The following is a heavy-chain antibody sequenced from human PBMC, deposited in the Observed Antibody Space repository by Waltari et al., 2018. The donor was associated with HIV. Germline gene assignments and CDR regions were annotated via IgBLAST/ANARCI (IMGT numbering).Heavy chain of an antibody. CDR2: ISSSSSYI. CDR1: GFPFTSYS. CDR3: VKAPTLGAYFFDY. J-gene: IGHJ4*02. Sequence: EVQLVESGGGLVNPGGSLRLSCAASGFPFTSYSMSWVRQAPGKGLEWFASISSSSSYIYYADTVKGRFTISRDNAKNSMYMQMNSLRAEDSAVYYCVKAPTLGAYFFDYWGQGALVIVSS. V-gene: IGHV3-21*01. D-gene: IGHD2-21*01.